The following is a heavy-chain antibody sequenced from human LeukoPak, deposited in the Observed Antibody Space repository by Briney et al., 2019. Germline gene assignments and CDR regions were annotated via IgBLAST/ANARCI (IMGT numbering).Heavy chain of an antibody. V-gene: IGHV4-39*01. Sequence: SETLSLTCTVSGGSISRSTYSWAWIRQSPGKGLEWIAIVHYSGTTYYNPSLKSRITVSADTAKNQFSLKLTSATAADTAVYYCARGRTRTLPPRYNWFDPWGQGTLVTVSS. J-gene: IGHJ5*02. D-gene: IGHD2-15*01. CDR1: GGSISRSTYS. CDR2: VHYSGTT. CDR3: ARGRTRTLPPRYNWFDP.